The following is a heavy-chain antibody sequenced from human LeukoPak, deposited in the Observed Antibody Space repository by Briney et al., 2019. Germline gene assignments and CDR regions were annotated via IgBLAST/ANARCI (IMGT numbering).Heavy chain of an antibody. CDR3: ARAVTLYDPFDY. CDR1: GGTFSSYA. CDR2: IIPILGIA. D-gene: IGHD3-3*01. V-gene: IGHV1-69*04. Sequence: SVKVSCKASGGTFSSYAISWVRQAPGQGLEWMGRIIPILGIANYAQKFQGRVTITADKSTSTAYMELSSLRSEDTAVYYCARAVTLYDPFDYWGQGTLVTVSS. J-gene: IGHJ4*02.